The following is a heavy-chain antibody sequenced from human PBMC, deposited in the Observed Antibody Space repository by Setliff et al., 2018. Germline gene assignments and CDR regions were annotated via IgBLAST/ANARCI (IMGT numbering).Heavy chain of an antibody. D-gene: IGHD3-9*01. CDR1: GYTFTSYY. CDR3: ARDILLVEGVSVTGCWFDP. V-gene: IGHV1-46*01. CDR2: INTGGGSA. J-gene: IGHJ5*02. Sequence: ASVKVSCKASGYTFTSYYMYWVRQAPGQGLEWMGTINTGGGSAGIVDQFQGRVTMTADTSTSTAYMELRSLRFDDTAVYYCARDILLVEGVSVTGCWFDPWGQGALVTVSS.